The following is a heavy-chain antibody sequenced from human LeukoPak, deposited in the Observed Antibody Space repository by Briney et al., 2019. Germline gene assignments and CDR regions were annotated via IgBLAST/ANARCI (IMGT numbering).Heavy chain of an antibody. CDR3: ARDCGGDCYSGTFDY. J-gene: IGHJ4*02. V-gene: IGHV3-30*03. CDR1: GFTFSSYG. Sequence: GRSLRLSCAASGFTFSSYGMHWVRQAPGKGLEWVAVISYDGSNKYYADSVKGRFTISRDNSKNTLYVQMNSLRAEDTAVYYCARDCGGDCYSGTFDYWGQGTLVTVSS. CDR2: ISYDGSNK. D-gene: IGHD2-21*02.